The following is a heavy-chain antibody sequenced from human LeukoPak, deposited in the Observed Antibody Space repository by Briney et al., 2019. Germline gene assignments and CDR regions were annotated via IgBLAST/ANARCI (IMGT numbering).Heavy chain of an antibody. Sequence: ASVKVSCKASGYTFTAYYMHWVRQAPGQGLEWVGWITPNSGDTNYQGRVTMTRDTSISTAYMELSRLRSEDTAVYYCARDLGAPDEGYFQHWGQGTLVTVSS. CDR1: GYTFTAYY. V-gene: IGHV1-2*02. CDR3: ARDLGAPDEGYFQH. J-gene: IGHJ1*01. D-gene: IGHD1-26*01. CDR2: ITPNSGDT.